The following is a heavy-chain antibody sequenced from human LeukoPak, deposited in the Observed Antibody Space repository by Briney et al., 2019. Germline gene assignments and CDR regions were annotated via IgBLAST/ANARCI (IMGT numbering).Heavy chain of an antibody. V-gene: IGHV3-48*01. Sequence: PGGSLRLSCAASGITVSSYSMNWVRQAPGKGLEWVSYISSSSSTIYYADSVKGRFTISRDNAKNSLYLQMNSLRAEDTAVYYCARELSSKTPDYGDRDVWGKGTTVTVSS. CDR3: ARELSSKTPDYGDRDV. CDR2: ISSSSSTI. J-gene: IGHJ6*03. D-gene: IGHD4-17*01. CDR1: GITVSSYS.